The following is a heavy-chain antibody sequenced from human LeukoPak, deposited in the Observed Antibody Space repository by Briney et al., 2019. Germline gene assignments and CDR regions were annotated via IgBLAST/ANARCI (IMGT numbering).Heavy chain of an antibody. D-gene: IGHD6-19*01. CDR3: GREPRLAVY. J-gene: IGHJ4*02. CDR1: GFAFSDYY. V-gene: IGHV3-11*01. CDR2: ISGSGNSI. Sequence: GGSLRLSCAGSGFAFSDYYMTWIRQAPGRGLEFISYISGSGNSIVYADSVKGRFTISRDNAKNSLYLQMNSLRDEDTAVYYCGREPRLAVYWGQGTLVTVSS.